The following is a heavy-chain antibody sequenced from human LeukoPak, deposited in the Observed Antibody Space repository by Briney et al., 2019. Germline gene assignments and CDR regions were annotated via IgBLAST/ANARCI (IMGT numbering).Heavy chain of an antibody. CDR1: GFTFSDYS. D-gene: IGHD5-24*01. V-gene: IGHV3-48*01. J-gene: IGHJ4*02. Sequence: GGSLRLSCAASGFTFSDYSMNWVRQAPGKGLEWISYIGIDSGNTNYADSAKGRFTISGDKAKNSLYLQMNGLRVEDTAVYYCARDYKYAFDNWGQGTLVTVSS. CDR3: ARDYKYAFDN. CDR2: IGIDSGNT.